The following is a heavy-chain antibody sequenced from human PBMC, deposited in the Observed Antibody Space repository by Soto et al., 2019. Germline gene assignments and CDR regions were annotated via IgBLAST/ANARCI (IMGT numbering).Heavy chain of an antibody. J-gene: IGHJ4*02. CDR2: ITSNGDST. CDR3: AKDQPITGTSSDY. CDR1: GFDFNKYA. Sequence: GGSLRLSCAAFGFDFNKYAMTWVRQAPGKGLRWVSSITSNGDSTYYADSVKGRFTISRDNSKNTLYLQMNSLRAEDTAVYYCAKDQPITGTSSDYWGQGTLVTVSS. D-gene: IGHD1-20*01. V-gene: IGHV3-23*01.